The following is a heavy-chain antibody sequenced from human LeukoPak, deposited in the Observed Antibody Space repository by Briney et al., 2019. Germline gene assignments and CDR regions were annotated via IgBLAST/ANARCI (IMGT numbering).Heavy chain of an antibody. CDR2: ISWNSGTI. CDR1: GFTFDDYA. V-gene: IGHV3-9*01. D-gene: IGHD5-24*01. J-gene: IGHJ3*02. Sequence: GRSLRLSCAASGFTFDDYAMHWVRQVPGKGLDWVSGISWNSGTIGYADSVKGRFTISRDNAKNSLYLQMNSLRAEDTAFYYCARGRDGYSYDAFDIWGQGTMVTVSS. CDR3: ARGRDGYSYDAFDI.